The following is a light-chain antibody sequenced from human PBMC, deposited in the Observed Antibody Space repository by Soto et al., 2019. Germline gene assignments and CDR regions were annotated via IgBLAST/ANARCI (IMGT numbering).Light chain of an antibody. Sequence: QSVLTQPPSVSGAPGQRVTISCTGSSSNIGAGYDVHWYQQLPGTAPKLLIYGNSNRPSGVPDRFSGSKSGTSASLAITGLQVEDEADYYCQPYDSSLSGYVFGTGTRSPS. J-gene: IGLJ1*01. CDR1: SSNIGAGYD. CDR2: GNS. CDR3: QPYDSSLSGYV. V-gene: IGLV1-40*01.